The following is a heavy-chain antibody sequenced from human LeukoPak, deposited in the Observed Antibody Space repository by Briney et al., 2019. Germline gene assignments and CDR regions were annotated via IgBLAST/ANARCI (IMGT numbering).Heavy chain of an antibody. D-gene: IGHD3-10*01. V-gene: IGHV5-51*01. CDR2: IYPGDSDT. Sequence: GESLKISCKASGYSFTNNWIGWVRQMPGKGLEWMGIIYPGDSDTRYSPSFQGQVTISADQSISTAYLQWSSLKASDTAMYYCARDQGYYYGSGNYGGAWAHDAFDIWGQGTMVTVSS. CDR3: ARDQGYYYGSGNYGGAWAHDAFDI. CDR1: GYSFTNNW. J-gene: IGHJ3*02.